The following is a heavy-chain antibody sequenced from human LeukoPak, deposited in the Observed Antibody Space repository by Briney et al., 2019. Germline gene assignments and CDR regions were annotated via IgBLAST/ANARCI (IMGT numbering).Heavy chain of an antibody. Sequence: GGSLILSCAASGFTFSTYAMSWVHHTPGKGPEWVSGISSGGNTQYTDSVKGRFTVSRDNSKNTLHLQMDSLRAEDTAIYYCTKDRRQWVVPYFDSWGQGTVVTVSS. CDR1: GFTFSTYA. V-gene: IGHV3-23*01. CDR2: ISSGGNT. J-gene: IGHJ4*02. D-gene: IGHD6-19*01. CDR3: TKDRRQWVVPYFDS.